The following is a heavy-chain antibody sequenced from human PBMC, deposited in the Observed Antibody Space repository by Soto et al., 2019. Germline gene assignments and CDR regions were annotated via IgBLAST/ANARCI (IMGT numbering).Heavy chain of an antibody. CDR2: SVYNGNT. Sequence: ASVKVSCKASGYTFTTYGISWVRQAPGQGLEWMVSVYNGNTNYAERLQGRVIMTTDTSTSTAYMEMWRLRSDDTAMYYCARSYSYGSYWYFDLWGRGTLVTVSS. J-gene: IGHJ2*01. CDR1: GYTFTTYG. CDR3: ARSYSYGSYWYFDL. D-gene: IGHD5-18*01. V-gene: IGHV1-18*04.